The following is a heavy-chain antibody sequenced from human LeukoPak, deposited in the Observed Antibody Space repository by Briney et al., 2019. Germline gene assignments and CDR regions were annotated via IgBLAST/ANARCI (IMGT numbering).Heavy chain of an antibody. CDR1: GSTFSSYG. D-gene: IGHD6-13*01. CDR3: AKDRGYRAAAGRALDY. CDR2: ISYDGSNK. J-gene: IGHJ4*02. V-gene: IGHV3-30*18. Sequence: GGSLRLSCAASGSTFSSYGMHGVRQAPGKGLEWVAVISYDGSNKYYADSVKGRFTISRDNSKNTLYLQMNSLRAEDTAVYYCAKDRGYRAAAGRALDYWGQGTLVTVSS.